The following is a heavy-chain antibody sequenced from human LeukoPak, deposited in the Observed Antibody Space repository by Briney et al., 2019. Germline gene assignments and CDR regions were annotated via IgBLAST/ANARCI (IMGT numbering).Heavy chain of an antibody. CDR2: IIPIFGTA. D-gene: IGHD2-2*01. CDR1: GGTFSSYA. CDR3: ARDSTGDYCSSTSCSNNWFDP. Sequence: SVKVSCKASGGTFSSYAISWVRQAPGQGLEWMGGIIPIFGTANYAQKFQGRVTITADESTSTAYMELSGLRSEDTAVYYCARDSTGDYCSSTSCSNNWFDPWGQGTLVTVSS. J-gene: IGHJ5*02. V-gene: IGHV1-69*13.